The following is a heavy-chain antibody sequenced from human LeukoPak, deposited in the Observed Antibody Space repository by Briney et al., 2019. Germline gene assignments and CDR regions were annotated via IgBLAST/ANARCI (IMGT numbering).Heavy chain of an antibody. CDR1: GYTFTGYY. CDR2: INPNSGGT. J-gene: IGHJ4*02. D-gene: IGHD2-2*01. CDR3: ARPYCSSTSCLWYFDY. V-gene: IGHV1-2*02. Sequence: GASVKVSCKASGYTFTGYYMHWVRQAPGQGLEWVGWINPNSGGTNYAQKFQGRVTMTRDTSISTAYMELSRLRSDDTAVYYCARPYCSSTSCLWYFDYWGQGTLVTVSS.